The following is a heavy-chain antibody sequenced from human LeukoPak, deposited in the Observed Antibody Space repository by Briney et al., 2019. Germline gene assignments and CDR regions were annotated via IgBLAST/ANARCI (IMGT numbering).Heavy chain of an antibody. J-gene: IGHJ3*02. CDR3: VRANVHYVDYGDAFDI. CDR1: SYSFTCYY. D-gene: IGHD4-17*01. Sequence: ASVKVSCKPSSYSFTCYYLHWVRQAPAHALEWMAWINPSSGCTNYAQKFQCRVTMTRDTSISTAYMELSRLRSDDTAVYYCVRANVHYVDYGDAFDIWGQGPMVTVSS. V-gene: IGHV1-2*02. CDR2: INPSSGCT.